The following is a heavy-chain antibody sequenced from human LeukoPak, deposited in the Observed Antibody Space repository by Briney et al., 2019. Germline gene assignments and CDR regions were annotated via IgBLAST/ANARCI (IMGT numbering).Heavy chain of an antibody. Sequence: GGSLRLSCAASGFSISNNYMSWVRQAPGKGLEGVSVIYSRGATYYADSVKGRFTISRDNSKNTLYLQMNSLRVEDTAVYYCAARNYWGQGTLVTVSS. J-gene: IGHJ4*02. CDR1: GFSISNNY. V-gene: IGHV3-53*01. CDR2: IYSRGAT. D-gene: IGHD1-14*01. CDR3: AARNY.